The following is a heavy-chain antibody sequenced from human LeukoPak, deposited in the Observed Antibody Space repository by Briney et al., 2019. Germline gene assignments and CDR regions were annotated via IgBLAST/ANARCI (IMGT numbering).Heavy chain of an antibody. CDR1: GGSFSGYY. CDR2: INHSGST. D-gene: IGHD3-10*01. Sequence: PSETLSLTCAVYGGSFSGYYWRWIRQPPGKGLEWIGEINHSGSTNYNPSLKSRVTISVDTSKNQFSLKLSSVTAADTAVYYCASEGNYYGSGSLDAFDIWGQGTMVTVSS. J-gene: IGHJ3*02. V-gene: IGHV4-34*01. CDR3: ASEGNYYGSGSLDAFDI.